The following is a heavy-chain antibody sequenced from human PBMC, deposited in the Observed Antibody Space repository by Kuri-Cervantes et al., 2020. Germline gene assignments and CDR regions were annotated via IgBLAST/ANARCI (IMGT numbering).Heavy chain of an antibody. J-gene: IGHJ5*02. CDR2: IFSNDEK. V-gene: IGHV2-26*01. Sequence: SGPTLVKPTQTLTLTCTFSGFSLRTSGVGVGWIRQPPGKALEWLAHIFSNDEKSYSTSLKSRLTISKDTSKSQVVLTMTNMDPMDTATYYCARIRELGSNWFDPWGQGTLVTVSS. CDR3: ARIRELGSNWFDP. CDR1: GFSLRTSGVG. D-gene: IGHD7-27*01.